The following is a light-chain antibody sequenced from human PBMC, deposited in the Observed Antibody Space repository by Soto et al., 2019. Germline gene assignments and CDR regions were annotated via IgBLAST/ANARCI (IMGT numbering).Light chain of an antibody. J-gene: IGLJ2*01. V-gene: IGLV1-51*01. CDR1: ASNIGNTY. Sequence: QSVLTQPPSVSAAPGRRVPIPYSGGASNIGNTYVPWYQQLPGTAPKLLIYDNNKRPSGIPDRFSGSKSGTSATLGITGLQTGDEADYYCGTWDSSLSAVVFGGGTKLTVL. CDR3: GTWDSSLSAVV. CDR2: DNN.